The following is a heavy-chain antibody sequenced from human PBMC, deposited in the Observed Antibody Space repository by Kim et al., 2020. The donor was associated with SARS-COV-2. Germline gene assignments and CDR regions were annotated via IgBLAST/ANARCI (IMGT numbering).Heavy chain of an antibody. CDR3: ARDWMTSGFDY. J-gene: IGHJ4*02. Sequence: ASVKVSCKASGYTFSRYALHWVRQAPGQGLEWMGLINGGDDRRVYSQKFQGRLTITKDISANTAFMDLSSLKSEDTAMYYCARDWMTSGFDYWGQGTLVTVSS. CDR1: GYTFSRYA. CDR2: INGGDDRR. V-gene: IGHV1-3*01. D-gene: IGHD4-17*01.